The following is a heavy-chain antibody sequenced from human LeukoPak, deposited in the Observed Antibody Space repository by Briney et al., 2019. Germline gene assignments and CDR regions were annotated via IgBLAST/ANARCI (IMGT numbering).Heavy chain of an antibody. J-gene: IGHJ6*03. CDR3: ASGTTTFYYYYYYMDV. CDR1: GGSISSSSYY. D-gene: IGHD1-1*01. Sequence: SETLSLTCTVSGGSISSSSYYWGWIRQPPGKGLEWIGSIYYSGSTYYNPSLKSRVTKSVDTSKNQFSLKLSSVTAADTAVYYCASGTTTFYYYYYYMDVWGKGTTVTVSS. V-gene: IGHV4-39*07. CDR2: IYYSGST.